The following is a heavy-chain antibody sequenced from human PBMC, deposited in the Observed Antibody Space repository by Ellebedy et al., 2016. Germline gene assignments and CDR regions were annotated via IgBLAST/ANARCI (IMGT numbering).Heavy chain of an antibody. CDR3: ASSYCSGGSCYSFGRYYYGMDV. J-gene: IGHJ6*02. CDR2: ISAYNGNT. D-gene: IGHD2-15*01. CDR1: GYTFTSYG. V-gene: IGHV1-18*01. Sequence: ASVKVSCKASGYTFTSYGISWVRQAPGQGLEWMGWISAYNGNTNYAQKLQGRVTMTTDTSTSTAYMELRSLRSDDTAVYYCASSYCSGGSCYSFGRYYYGMDVWGQGTTVTVSS.